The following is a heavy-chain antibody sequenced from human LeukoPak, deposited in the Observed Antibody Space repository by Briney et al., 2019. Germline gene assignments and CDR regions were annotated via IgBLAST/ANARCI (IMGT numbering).Heavy chain of an antibody. D-gene: IGHD7-27*01. J-gene: IGHJ4*02. CDR2: ISSSGSTT. Sequence: GGSLRLSCSASGFIFSSYSMNWVRQAPGKGLEWISYISSSGSTTYYADSVKGRFTISRDNAKNSLYLQMNSLRDEDTAVYYCARDENWGWVNWGQGTLVTVSS. CDR3: ARDENWGWVN. V-gene: IGHV3-48*02. CDR1: GFIFSSYS.